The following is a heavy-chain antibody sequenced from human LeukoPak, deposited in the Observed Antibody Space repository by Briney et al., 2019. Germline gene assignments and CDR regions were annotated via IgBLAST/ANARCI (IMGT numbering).Heavy chain of an antibody. Sequence: GGSLRLSCAASGFTFSSYAMSWVRQAPGKGLEWVSAVSGSGGSTYYADSVKGRFTISRDNSKNTLYLQMNSLRAEDTAVYYCAKLYEFWSGFLFDYWGQGTLVTVSS. J-gene: IGHJ4*02. D-gene: IGHD3-3*01. V-gene: IGHV3-23*01. CDR1: GFTFSSYA. CDR3: AKLYEFWSGFLFDY. CDR2: VSGSGGST.